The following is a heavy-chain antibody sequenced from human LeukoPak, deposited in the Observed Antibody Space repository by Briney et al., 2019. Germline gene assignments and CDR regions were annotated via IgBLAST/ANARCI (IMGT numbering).Heavy chain of an antibody. CDR1: GFTFSSYW. V-gene: IGHV3-7*01. D-gene: IGHD2-21*02. J-gene: IGHJ5*02. CDR2: IKQDGSEK. CDR3: ARGRGGDCYSCWFDP. Sequence: GGSLRLSCAASGFTFSSYWMSWVRQAPEKGLEWVANIKQDGSEKYSVDSVKGRFTISRDNDKNSLYLQMNSLRAEDTAVYYCARGRGGDCYSCWFDPWGQGTLVTVSS.